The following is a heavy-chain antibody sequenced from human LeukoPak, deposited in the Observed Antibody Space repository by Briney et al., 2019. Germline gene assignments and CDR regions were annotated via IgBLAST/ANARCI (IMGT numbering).Heavy chain of an antibody. CDR3: ASYYGDYGY. V-gene: IGHV3-74*01. J-gene: IGHJ4*02. CDR1: GFTFSSYW. D-gene: IGHD3-22*01. CDR2: INTDGSST. Sequence: GGSLRLSCAASGFTFSSYWMHWVRQAPGKGLVWVSRINTDGSSTSYADSVKGRFTISRDNAKNTLYLQMNSLRAGDTAVYYCASYYGDYGYWGQGTLVTVSS.